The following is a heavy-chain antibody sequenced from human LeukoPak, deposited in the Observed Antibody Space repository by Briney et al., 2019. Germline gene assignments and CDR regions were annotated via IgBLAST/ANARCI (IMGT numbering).Heavy chain of an antibody. J-gene: IGHJ3*02. Sequence: GGSLRLSCVASGFTFSSYTVNWVRQAPGKGLEWVSVITSSSSNTYYTDSVKGRFSISRDNAKNLLDLQMNSLRVEDTAVYCCARGGGAFDIWGQGTMVTVSS. V-gene: IGHV3-21*01. CDR3: ARGGGAFDI. CDR1: GFTFSSYT. CDR2: ITSSSSNT. D-gene: IGHD3-16*01.